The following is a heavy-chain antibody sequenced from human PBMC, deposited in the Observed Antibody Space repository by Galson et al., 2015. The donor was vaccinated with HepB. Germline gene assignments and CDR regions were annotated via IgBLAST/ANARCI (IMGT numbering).Heavy chain of an antibody. CDR2: ISAYNGHT. Sequence: SVKVSCKASGYTFTSYAISWVRQAPGQGLEWTGWISAYNGHTNYAQKLQGRVTMTTDTSTSTAYMELRSLRSDDTAVYYCARDLRGDYGPTFDYWGQGTLVTVSS. J-gene: IGHJ4*02. D-gene: IGHD4/OR15-4a*01. CDR3: ARDLRGDYGPTFDY. CDR1: GYTFTSYA. V-gene: IGHV1-18*04.